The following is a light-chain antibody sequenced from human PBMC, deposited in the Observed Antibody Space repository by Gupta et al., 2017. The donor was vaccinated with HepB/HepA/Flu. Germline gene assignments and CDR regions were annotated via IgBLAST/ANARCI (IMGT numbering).Light chain of an antibody. Sequence: DIQMTQSPSTLSASVGDRVTITCRASQSISSWLAWYQQKPGKAPKLLIYKASSLESGVPSRFSGSGSGTEFTLTISSLQPDDFATYYCQQYDSYPYTFGQGTKLEIK. CDR2: KAS. CDR3: QQYDSYPYT. J-gene: IGKJ2*01. CDR1: QSISSW. V-gene: IGKV1-5*03.